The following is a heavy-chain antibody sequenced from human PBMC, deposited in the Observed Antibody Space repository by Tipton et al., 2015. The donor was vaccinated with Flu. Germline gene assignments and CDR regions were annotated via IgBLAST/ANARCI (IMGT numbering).Heavy chain of an antibody. J-gene: IGHJ6*02. Sequence: SLRLSCEASGFTISSYWMTWVRRAPGKGLEWVANIKQDGSEQHYVDSLKGRFTISRDNAKNSVYLQMNSLRAEDTAVYYCARWQTALNHGRDVWGRGPTVPVSS. CDR2: IKQDGSEQ. CDR3: ARWQTALNHGRDV. D-gene: IGHD2-21*02. V-gene: IGHV3-7*01. CDR1: GFTISSYW.